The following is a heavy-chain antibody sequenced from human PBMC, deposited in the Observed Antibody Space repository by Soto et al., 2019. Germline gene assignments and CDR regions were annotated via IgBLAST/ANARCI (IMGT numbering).Heavy chain of an antibody. CDR2: ISSSGSTI. CDR3: ARGSGDYYDSSGYSHFDY. Sequence: PVGSLRLSCAASGFTFSSYEMNWVRQAPGKGLEWVSYISSSGSTIYYADSVKGRFTISRDNAKNSLYLQMNSLRAEDTAVYYCARGSGDYYDSSGYSHFDYWGQGTLVTVSS. CDR1: GFTFSSYE. J-gene: IGHJ4*02. D-gene: IGHD3-22*01. V-gene: IGHV3-48*03.